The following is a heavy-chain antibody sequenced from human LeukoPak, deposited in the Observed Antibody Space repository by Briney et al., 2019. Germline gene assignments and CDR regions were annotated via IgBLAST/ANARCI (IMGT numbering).Heavy chain of an antibody. CDR2: IYYSGST. CDR3: ARAAYSGSYHSDY. V-gene: IGHV4-61*01. CDR1: GGSANSGSYY. D-gene: IGHD1-26*01. J-gene: IGHJ4*02. Sequence: SETLSLTCTVSGGSANSGSYYWNWIRQPPGKGLEWIGYIYYSGSTNYNPSLKSRVTISVDTSKNQFSLKLSSVTAADTAVYYCARAAYSGSYHSDYWGQGTLVTVSS.